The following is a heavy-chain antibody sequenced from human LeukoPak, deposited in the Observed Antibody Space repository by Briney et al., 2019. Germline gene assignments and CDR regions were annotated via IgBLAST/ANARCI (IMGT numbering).Heavy chain of an antibody. Sequence: ASVKVSCKASGYTFTGYYIHWVRQAPGQGLEWMGWINPNSGVTNYARKFQGSVTMTRDTSVSTAYMELSRLRSDGTAVYYCARAGALYYLDYWGQGTLVTVSS. V-gene: IGHV1-2*02. CDR3: ARAGALYYLDY. CDR1: GYTFTGYY. J-gene: IGHJ4*02. D-gene: IGHD3-10*01. CDR2: INPNSGVT.